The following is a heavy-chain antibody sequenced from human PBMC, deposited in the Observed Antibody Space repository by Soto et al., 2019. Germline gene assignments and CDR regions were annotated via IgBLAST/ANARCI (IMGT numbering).Heavy chain of an antibody. V-gene: IGHV3-74*01. J-gene: IGHJ4*02. CDR2: INSDGSST. CDR1: GFTLSSYW. D-gene: IGHD2-15*01. CDR3: ARGPGDSSAFAY. Sequence: EVQLVESGGGLVQPGGSLRLSCAASGFTLSSYWRHWVRQVPGKGLLWVSRINSDGSSTTYADTVKGRFTISRDNAKNTLYLQMNSLRAEDTAVYYCARGPGDSSAFAYWGQGSLVTVSS.